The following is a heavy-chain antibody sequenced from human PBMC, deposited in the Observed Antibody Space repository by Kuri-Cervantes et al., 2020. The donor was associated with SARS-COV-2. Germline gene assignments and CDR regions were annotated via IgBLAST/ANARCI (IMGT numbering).Heavy chain of an antibody. CDR3: ARDLNYYDSSGYPYYYYYYMDV. CDR2: MNPNSGNT. Sequence: ASVKVSCKASGYTFTSYDINWVRQATGQGLEWMGWMNPNSGNTGYAQKFQGRVTMTRNTSISTAYMELSSLRSEDTAVYYCARDLNYYDSSGYPYYYYYYMDVWGKGTTVTVSS. CDR1: GYTFTSYD. D-gene: IGHD3-22*01. J-gene: IGHJ6*03. V-gene: IGHV1-8*02.